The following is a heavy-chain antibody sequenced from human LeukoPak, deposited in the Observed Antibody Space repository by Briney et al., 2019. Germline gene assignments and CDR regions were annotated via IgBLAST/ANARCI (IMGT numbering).Heavy chain of an antibody. Sequence: EASVKVSCKASGYTFTSYDINWVRQATGQGREWMGWMNPNSGNTGYAQKFQGRVTMTRNTSISTAYMELSSLRSEDTAVYYCARVYSSSWPYYYYYYMDVWGKGTTVTISS. CDR1: GYTFTSYD. V-gene: IGHV1-8*01. CDR3: ARVYSSSWPYYYYYYMDV. J-gene: IGHJ6*03. D-gene: IGHD6-13*01. CDR2: MNPNSGNT.